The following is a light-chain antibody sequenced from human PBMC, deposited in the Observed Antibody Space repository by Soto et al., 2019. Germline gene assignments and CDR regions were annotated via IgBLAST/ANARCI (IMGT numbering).Light chain of an antibody. J-gene: IGLJ1*01. CDR1: SSDVGGYDY. V-gene: IGLV2-14*01. CDR3: SSFRSSSTLPYV. CDR2: EVT. Sequence: QSALTQPPSASGSPGQSVTISCTGTSSDVGGYDYVSWYQQYPGKAPKLIIYEVTNRPSGVSNRFSGSKSGNTASLTISGLRAEDEADYYCSSFRSSSTLPYVFGTGTKVTVL.